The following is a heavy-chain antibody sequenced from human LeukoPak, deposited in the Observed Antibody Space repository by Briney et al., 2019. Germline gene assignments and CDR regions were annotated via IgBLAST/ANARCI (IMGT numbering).Heavy chain of an antibody. Sequence: SETLSLTCTVYGGSFSGYYWSWIRQPPGKGLEWIGEISHGGSTNYNPSLKSRVTISVDTSKNQLSLQMRSVTAADTAVYYCARGRFTGGGFGELHDWGQGTLVTVFS. D-gene: IGHD3-10*01. J-gene: IGHJ4*02. CDR3: ARGRFTGGGFGELHD. CDR2: ISHGGST. V-gene: IGHV4-34*01. CDR1: GGSFSGYY.